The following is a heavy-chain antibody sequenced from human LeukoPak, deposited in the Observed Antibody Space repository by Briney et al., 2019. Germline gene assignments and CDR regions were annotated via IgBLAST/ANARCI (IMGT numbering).Heavy chain of an antibody. CDR3: ARQRRGDTMVRGVAYFDY. J-gene: IGHJ4*02. V-gene: IGHV4-39*01. CDR1: GGSISSSSYY. D-gene: IGHD3-10*01. CDR2: IYYSGST. Sequence: SETLSLTCTVSGGSISSSSYYWGWIRQPPGKGLEWIGSIYYSGSTYYNPSLKSRVTISVDTSKNQFSLKLSSVTAADTAVYYCARQRRGDTMVRGVAYFDYWGQGTLVTVSS.